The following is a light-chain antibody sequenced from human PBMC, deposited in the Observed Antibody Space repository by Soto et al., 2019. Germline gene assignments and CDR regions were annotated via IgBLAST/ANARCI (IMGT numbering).Light chain of an antibody. CDR2: GAS. V-gene: IGKV3-20*01. CDR3: QQYDSSLT. CDR1: QSVSSSF. J-gene: IGKJ1*01. Sequence: DIVLTQSPGSLSLSPGERATLSCRASQSVSSSFLAWYQQKPGQAPRLLIYGASRRATGIPDRFTGSGSGTDFTLTISRREPEDFAVYYCQQYDSSLTFGLGTKVAIK.